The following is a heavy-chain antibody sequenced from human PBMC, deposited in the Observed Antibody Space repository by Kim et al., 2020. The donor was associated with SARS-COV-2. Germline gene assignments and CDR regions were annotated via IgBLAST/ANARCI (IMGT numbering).Heavy chain of an antibody. CDR2: TTRSGDSS. D-gene: IGHD3-16*01. CDR3: VRYGRHDGAVL. J-gene: IGHJ4*02. Sequence: GGSLRLSCSASGFTFSGYVMHWVHQAPGMGLQCVSATTRSGDSSFYADSVKGRFTIFRDNSKNTLFLQMSGLGVEDTAVHYCVRYGRHDGAVLWGQGTLVPVPS. V-gene: IGHV3-64D*06. CDR1: GFTFSGYV.